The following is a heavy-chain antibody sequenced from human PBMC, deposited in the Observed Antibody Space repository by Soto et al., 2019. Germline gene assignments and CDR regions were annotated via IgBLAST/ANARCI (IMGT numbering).Heavy chain of an antibody. J-gene: IGHJ3*01. CDR1: GFSFSSHW. CDR2: INSDGSDT. D-gene: IGHD2-2*01. V-gene: IGHV3-74*03. Sequence: DVQLVESGGGSAQPGGSLTLSCEASGFSFSSHWMHWVRQAPGRGLMWVSRINSDGSDTMYADSVKGRFTISRDNAKNTVSPQMNGLRAEDTGLYYCTSSGGHSAIKAFDFWGQGARVTVSS. CDR3: TSSGGHSAIKAFDF.